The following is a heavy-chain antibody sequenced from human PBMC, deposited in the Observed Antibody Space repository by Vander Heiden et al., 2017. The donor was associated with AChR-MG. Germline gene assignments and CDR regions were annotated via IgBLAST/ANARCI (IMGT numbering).Heavy chain of an antibody. D-gene: IGHD1-1*01. Sequence: QMQLVQSGPEVKKPGTSVKVSCKASGFTFTSSAVQWVRQARGQRLEWIGWIVVGSGNTNYAQKVQERVTITRDMSTSTAYMELSSLRSEDTAVYYCAADGGESTGYYMDVWGKGTTVTVSS. CDR1: GFTFTSSA. V-gene: IGHV1-58*01. CDR2: IVVGSGNT. CDR3: AADGGESTGYYMDV. J-gene: IGHJ6*03.